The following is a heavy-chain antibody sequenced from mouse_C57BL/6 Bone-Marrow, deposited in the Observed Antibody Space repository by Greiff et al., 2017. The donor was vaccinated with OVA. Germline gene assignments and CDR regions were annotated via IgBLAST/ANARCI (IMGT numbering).Heavy chain of an antibody. CDR3: ARSLDGYYLFDY. CDR1: GYTFTDYY. D-gene: IGHD2-3*01. CDR2: INPNNGGT. J-gene: IGHJ2*01. Sequence: EVKLQQSGPELVKPGASVKISCKASGYTFTDYYMNWVKQSHGKSLEWIGDINPNNGGTSYNQKFKGKATLTVDKSSSTAYMELRSLTSEDSAVYYCARSLDGYYLFDYWGQGTTLTVSS. V-gene: IGHV1-26*01.